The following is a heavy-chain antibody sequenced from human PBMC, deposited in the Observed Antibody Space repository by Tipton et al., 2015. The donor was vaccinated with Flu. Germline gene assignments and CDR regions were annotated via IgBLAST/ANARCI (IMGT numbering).Heavy chain of an antibody. CDR2: IYYSGST. Sequence: TLSLTCTVSGGSISSSSYYWGWIRQPPGKGLEWIGSIYYSGSTYYNPSLKSRVTISVDTSKNQFSLKLSSVTAADTAVYYCARLDFWSGYKAFDIWGQGTMVTVSS. CDR1: GGSISSSSYY. CDR3: ARLDFWSGYKAFDI. J-gene: IGHJ3*02. D-gene: IGHD3-3*01. V-gene: IGHV4-39*01.